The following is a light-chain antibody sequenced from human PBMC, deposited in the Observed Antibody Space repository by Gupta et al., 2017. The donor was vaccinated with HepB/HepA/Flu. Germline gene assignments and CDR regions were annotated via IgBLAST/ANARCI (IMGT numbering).Light chain of an antibody. CDR1: RGSIASNY. V-gene: IGLV6-57*03. Sequence: NFMLTQPHSVSGSPGKPVPISCTRSRGSIASNYVPWYQQRPGRAPTTVIYEDNQSPSGVPDRFSGSIDNSSNAASLTIAGLKTEDEADYCWQSYDSSNRVFGGGTKLTVL. CDR3: QSYDSSNRV. J-gene: IGLJ3*02. CDR2: EDN.